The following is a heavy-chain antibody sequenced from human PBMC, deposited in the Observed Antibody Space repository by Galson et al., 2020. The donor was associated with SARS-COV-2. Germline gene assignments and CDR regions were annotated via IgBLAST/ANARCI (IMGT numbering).Heavy chain of an antibody. Sequence: GESLKISCAASGFTFSNYVMHWVRQAPGKGQEWVAVISYDGSNSFYADSLKGRFTISRDNSKSTLYLQMNSLRAEDTAVYYCARGGEWELPYYFDYWGQGTLVTVSS. CDR3: ARGGEWELPYYFDY. CDR2: ISYDGSNS. CDR1: GFTFSNYV. J-gene: IGHJ4*02. D-gene: IGHD1-26*01. V-gene: IGHV3-30*04.